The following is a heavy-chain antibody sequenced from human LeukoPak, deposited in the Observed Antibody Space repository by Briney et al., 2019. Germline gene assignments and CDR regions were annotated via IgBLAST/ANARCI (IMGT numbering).Heavy chain of an antibody. J-gene: IGHJ4*02. Sequence: SETLSLTCAVYGGSFSGYYWSWIRQPPGKGLEWIGEINHSGSTNYNPSLKSRVTISVDTSKNQFSLKLSSVTAADTAAYYCARHVSVTTPIYFDYWGQGTLVTVSS. D-gene: IGHD4-11*01. CDR1: GGSFSGYY. CDR2: INHSGST. CDR3: ARHVSVTTPIYFDY. V-gene: IGHV4-34*01.